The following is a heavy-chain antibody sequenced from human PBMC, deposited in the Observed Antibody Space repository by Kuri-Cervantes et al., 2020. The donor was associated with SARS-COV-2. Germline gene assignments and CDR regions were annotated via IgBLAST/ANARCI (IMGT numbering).Heavy chain of an antibody. Sequence: GGSLRLSCAASGFPFSDYRMNWIRQSPGKGLEWVSCIDGYSPYIHYADSMKGRFTISRDNAKSPVFLQMNSLRAEDTAVYYCTTSMIVSAAHYFDYWGQGILVTVSS. CDR1: GFPFSDYR. V-gene: IGHV3-21*01. CDR3: TTSMIVSAAHYFDY. CDR2: IDGYSPYI. J-gene: IGHJ4*02. D-gene: IGHD3-22*01.